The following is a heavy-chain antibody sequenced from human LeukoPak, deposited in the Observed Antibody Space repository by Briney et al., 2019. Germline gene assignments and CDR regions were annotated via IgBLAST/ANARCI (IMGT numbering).Heavy chain of an antibody. CDR1: GYTFTSYG. D-gene: IGHD3-10*01. V-gene: IGHV1-18*01. J-gene: IGHJ3*02. CDR2: ISAYNGNT. Sequence: ASVKVSCKASGYTFTSYGISWVRQAPGQGLEWMGWISAYNGNTNYAQKLQGRVTMTTDTSTSTAYMELRSLRSDDTAVYYCARPTTMVRGPDAFDIWGQGTMVTVSS. CDR3: ARPTTMVRGPDAFDI.